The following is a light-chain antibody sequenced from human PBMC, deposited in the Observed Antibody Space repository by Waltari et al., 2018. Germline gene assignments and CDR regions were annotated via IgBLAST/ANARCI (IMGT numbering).Light chain of an antibody. V-gene: IGLV4-69*01. CDR3: ETWGTGTYWT. J-gene: IGLJ3*02. Sequence: QVVLTQSPSASASLGASVKPTCTLNSGYGHFAIAWHQHQPEKGPRYLMRGNSDGSHIKGDGIPDRFSGSRPGAERYLTIAGLQSEDEADYYCETWGTGTYWTFGGGTKLTVL. CDR1: SGYGHFA. CDR2: GNSDGSH.